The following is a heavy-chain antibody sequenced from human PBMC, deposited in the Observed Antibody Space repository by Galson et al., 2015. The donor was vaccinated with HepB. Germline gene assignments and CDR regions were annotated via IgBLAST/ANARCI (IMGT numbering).Heavy chain of an antibody. D-gene: IGHD3-16*01. CDR3: ARWQGRLGGYDS. CDR1: GYTFTGNH. CDR2: INPTSGGT. Sequence: SVKVSCKASGYTFTGNHIHWVRQAPGQGLEWMGWINPTSGGTNYAQKFQDWVTMTRDTSRSTAYMEFRRLRSDDTAVYYCARWQGRLGGYDSWGQGTLVTVSS. J-gene: IGHJ4*02. V-gene: IGHV1-2*04.